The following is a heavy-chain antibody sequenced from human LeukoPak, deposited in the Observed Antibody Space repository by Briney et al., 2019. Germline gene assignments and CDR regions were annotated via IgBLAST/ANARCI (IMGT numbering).Heavy chain of an antibody. Sequence: GESLKISCKASGYSFTSYWIGWVRQMPGKGLEWMAIIFPGDSDTKYSPSFQGQVAISADKSVSTAYLQWSSLKASDTAMYYCARQGFSSWYYFDWWGQGTLVTVSS. J-gene: IGHJ4*02. D-gene: IGHD6-13*01. V-gene: IGHV5-51*01. CDR1: GYSFTSYW. CDR2: IFPGDSDT. CDR3: ARQGFSSWYYFDW.